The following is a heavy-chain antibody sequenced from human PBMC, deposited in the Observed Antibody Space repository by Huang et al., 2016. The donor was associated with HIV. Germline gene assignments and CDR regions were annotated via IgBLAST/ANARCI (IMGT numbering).Heavy chain of an antibody. Sequence: QVQLQESGPGLVKPSETLSLTCTVSGGSISTYYWSWIRQSAGKGLEWIGRFYTSGNTNYNPSLRRRVTMSVDTSKNQFSLRLTSVTAADTAVYYCARENEFCGSTNCHHYYYGLDVWGQGTTVTVSS. CDR1: GGSISTYY. CDR3: ARENEFCGSTNCHHYYYGLDV. V-gene: IGHV4-4*07. J-gene: IGHJ6*02. D-gene: IGHD2-2*01. CDR2: FYTSGNT.